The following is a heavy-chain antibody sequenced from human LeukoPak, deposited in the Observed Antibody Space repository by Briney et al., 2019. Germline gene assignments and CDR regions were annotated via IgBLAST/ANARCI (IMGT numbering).Heavy chain of an antibody. D-gene: IGHD1-1*01. Sequence: SETLSLTCTVSGGSISSYYWSWIRQPPGKGLEWIGYIYYSGSTNYNPSLKSRVTISVDTPKNQFSLKLSSVTAADTAVYYCARDIPLSVTGTHSGGWFDPWGQGTLVTVSS. J-gene: IGHJ5*02. CDR1: GGSISSYY. V-gene: IGHV4-59*01. CDR3: ARDIPLSVTGTHSGGWFDP. CDR2: IYYSGST.